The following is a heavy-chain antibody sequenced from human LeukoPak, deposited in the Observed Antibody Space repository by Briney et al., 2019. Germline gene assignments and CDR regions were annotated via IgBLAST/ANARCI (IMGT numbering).Heavy chain of an antibody. D-gene: IGHD3-10*01. CDR1: GSSISSSTYY. CDR2: IYYSGYT. Sequence: KPSETLSLTCTVSGSSISSSTYYWGWIRQPPGRGLEWIGYIYYSGYTNYNPSLKSRVTISVDTSKNQFSLKLSSVTAADTAVYYCARTTTVRGTYYMDVWGKGTTVTISS. V-gene: IGHV4-61*05. CDR3: ARTTTVRGTYYMDV. J-gene: IGHJ6*03.